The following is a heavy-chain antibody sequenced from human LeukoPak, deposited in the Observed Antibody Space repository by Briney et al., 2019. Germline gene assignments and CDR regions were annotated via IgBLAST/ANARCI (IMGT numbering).Heavy chain of an antibody. CDR1: GFTFSSYA. CDR3: AKGMDYDSSGPLDY. D-gene: IGHD3-22*01. CDR2: ISGSGGST. V-gene: IGHV3-23*01. Sequence: LPGGSLRLSCAASGFTFSSYAMSWVRQAPGKGLEWVSAISGSGGSTYYADSVKGRFTISRDNSKNTLYLQMNSLRAEDTAVYYCAKGMDYDSSGPLDYWGQGTLVTVSS. J-gene: IGHJ4*02.